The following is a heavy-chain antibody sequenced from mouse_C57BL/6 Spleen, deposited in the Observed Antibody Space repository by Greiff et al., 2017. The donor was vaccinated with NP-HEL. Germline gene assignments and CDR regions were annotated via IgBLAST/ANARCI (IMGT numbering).Heavy chain of an antibody. CDR2: IWSGGST. Sequence: VQGVESGPGLVQPSQSLSITCTVSGFSLTSYGVHWVRQSPGKGLEWLGVIWSGGSTDYNAAFISRLSIIKDNSKSQVFFKMNSLQADDTAKYYCAKGPLYGSSHWYFDVWGTGTTVTVSS. V-gene: IGHV2-2*01. J-gene: IGHJ1*03. CDR1: GFSLTSYG. CDR3: AKGPLYGSSHWYFDV. D-gene: IGHD1-1*01.